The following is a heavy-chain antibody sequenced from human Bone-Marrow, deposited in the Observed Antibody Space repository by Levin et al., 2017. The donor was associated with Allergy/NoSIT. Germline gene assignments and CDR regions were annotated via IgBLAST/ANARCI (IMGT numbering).Heavy chain of an antibody. CDR1: GFTFDDYA. V-gene: IGHV3-9*01. J-gene: IGHJ6*01. CDR3: VKDGSRGYYFATMTHSGMNV. CDR2: ITWNGGNS. D-gene: IGHD3-22*01. Sequence: GGSLRLSCAASGFTFDDYAMHWVRQAPGKGLEWVSGITWNGGNSFYADSVKGRFTISRENRKNLLHLQMDSLRPEDTALYYCVKDGSRGYYFATMTHSGMNVWGQGTTVTVSS.